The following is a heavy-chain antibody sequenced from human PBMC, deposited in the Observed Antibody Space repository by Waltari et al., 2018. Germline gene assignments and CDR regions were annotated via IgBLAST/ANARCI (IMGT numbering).Heavy chain of an antibody. D-gene: IGHD4-17*01. J-gene: IGHJ4*02. CDR3: TSSYGGNGY. CDR1: GFTFSGSA. CDR2: IRSKANSYAT. V-gene: IGHV3-73*02. Sequence: EVQLVESGGGLVQPGGSLKLSCAASGFTFSGSAMHWVRQASGKGVEWVGRIRSKANSYATAYAASVKGRFTSSRDDSKNTAYLQMNSPKTEDTAVYYCTSSYGGNGYWGQGTLVTVSS.